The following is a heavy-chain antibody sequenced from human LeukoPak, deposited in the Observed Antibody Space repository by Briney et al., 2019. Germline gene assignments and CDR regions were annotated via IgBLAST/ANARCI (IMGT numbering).Heavy chain of an antibody. CDR2: IIPIFGTA. CDR3: AAGPHCTNGVCYGAFDI. CDR1: GGTFSSYA. Sequence: SVKVSCKASGGTFSSYAISWVRQAPGQELEWMGGIIPIFGTANYAQKFQGRVTITADESTSTAYMELSSLRSEDTAVYYCAAGPHCTNGVCYGAFDIRGQGTMVTVSS. D-gene: IGHD2-8*01. V-gene: IGHV1-69*13. J-gene: IGHJ3*02.